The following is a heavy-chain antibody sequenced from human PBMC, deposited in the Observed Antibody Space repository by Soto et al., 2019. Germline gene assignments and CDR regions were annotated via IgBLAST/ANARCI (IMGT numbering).Heavy chain of an antibody. Sequence: ASVKVSCKASGYTFTGYYMHWVRQAPGQGLEWMGWINPNSGGTNYAQKFQGWVTMTRDTSISTAYMELSRLRSDDTAVYYCARAAVEGSAAKYYYYYYYMDVWGKGTTVTVSS. CDR2: INPNSGGT. J-gene: IGHJ6*03. V-gene: IGHV1-2*04. D-gene: IGHD2-2*01. CDR1: GYTFTGYY. CDR3: ARAAVEGSAAKYYYYYYYMDV.